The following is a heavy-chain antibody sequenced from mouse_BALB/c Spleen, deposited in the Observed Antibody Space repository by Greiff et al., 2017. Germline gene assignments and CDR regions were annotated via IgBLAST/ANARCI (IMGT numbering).Heavy chain of an antibody. J-gene: IGHJ3*01. Sequence: DVKLVESGGGLVQPGGSLRLSCATSGFTFTDYYMSWVRQPPGKALEWLGFIRNKANGYTTEYSASVKGRFTISRDNSQSILYLQMNTLRAEDSATYYCARDYGYEAYWGQGTLVTVSA. V-gene: IGHV7-3*02. D-gene: IGHD1-2*01. CDR2: IRNKANGYTT. CDR3: ARDYGYEAY. CDR1: GFTFTDYY.